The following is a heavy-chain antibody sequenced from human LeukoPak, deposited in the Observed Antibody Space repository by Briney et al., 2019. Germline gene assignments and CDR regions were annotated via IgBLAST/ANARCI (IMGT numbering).Heavy chain of an antibody. CDR1: GFTFSSYA. CDR2: ISSSSSYI. J-gene: IGHJ4*02. V-gene: IGHV3-21*01. Sequence: GGSLRLSCAASGFTFSSYAMSWVRQAPGKGLEWVSSISSSSSYIYYADSVKGRFTISRDNAKNSLYLQMNSLRAEDTAVYYCARDSKRWYQHGSEFDYWGQGTLVTVSS. CDR3: ARDSKRWYQHGSEFDY. D-gene: IGHD4-23*01.